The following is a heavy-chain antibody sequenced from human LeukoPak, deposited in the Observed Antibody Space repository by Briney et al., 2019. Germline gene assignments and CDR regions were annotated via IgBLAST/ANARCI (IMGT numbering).Heavy chain of an antibody. CDR1: GYNFTTYW. CDR2: IYPGDSAT. D-gene: IGHD1-26*01. CDR3: ARRRDSGSYIDF. J-gene: IGHJ4*02. Sequence: GESLKISCKGSGYNFTTYWIGWARQMPGKGLEWMGIIYPGDSATRYSPSFRGQVTISADKSIGTAYLQWSSLKASDTAMYYCARRRDSGSYIDFWGQGTLVTVSS. V-gene: IGHV5-51*01.